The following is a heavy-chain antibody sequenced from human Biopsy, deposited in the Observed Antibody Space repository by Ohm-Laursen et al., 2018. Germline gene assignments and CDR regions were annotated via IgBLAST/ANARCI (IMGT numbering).Heavy chain of an antibody. CDR1: GGSFSGYD. CDR3: ARGPYGDNAGAFDV. D-gene: IGHD4/OR15-4a*01. Sequence: SETLSLTCAVDGGSFSGYDWTWIRQPPGKGLEWVGEFSHTGTTIYNPSFKSRLTISVDKSKNHFSLRLTSVTAADTATYFCARGPYGDNAGAFDVWGQGTVVTVSS. V-gene: IGHV4-34*01. CDR2: FSHTGTT. J-gene: IGHJ3*01.